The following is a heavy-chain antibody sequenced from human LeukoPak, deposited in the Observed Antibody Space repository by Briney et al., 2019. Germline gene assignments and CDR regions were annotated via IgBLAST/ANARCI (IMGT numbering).Heavy chain of an antibody. CDR2: IYYSGST. J-gene: IGHJ5*02. V-gene: IGHV4-59*12. CDR1: GGSISSYY. CDR3: ARGGRITMIVVSHPRDWFDP. Sequence: SETLSLTCTVSGGSISSYYWSWIRQPPGKGLEWIGYIYYSGSTNYNPSLKSRVTISVDTSKNQFSLKLSSVTAADTAVYYCARGGRITMIVVSHPRDWFDPWGQGTLVTVSS. D-gene: IGHD3-22*01.